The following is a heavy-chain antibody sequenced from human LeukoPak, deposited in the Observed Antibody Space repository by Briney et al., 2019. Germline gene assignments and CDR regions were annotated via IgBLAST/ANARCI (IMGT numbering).Heavy chain of an antibody. J-gene: IGHJ5*02. Sequence: SETLSLTCTVSGGSISSYYWSWIRQPAGKGLEWIGRIYTSGSTNYNPSLKSRVTMSVDTSKNQFSLKLSSVTAADTATYYCARDYYGSGSYYSGVWFDPWGQGTLVTVSS. D-gene: IGHD3-10*01. CDR1: GGSISSYY. V-gene: IGHV4-4*07. CDR3: ARDYYGSGSYYSGVWFDP. CDR2: IYTSGST.